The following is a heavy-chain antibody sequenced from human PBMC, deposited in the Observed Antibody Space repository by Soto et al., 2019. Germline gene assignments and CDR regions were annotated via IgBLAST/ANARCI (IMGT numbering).Heavy chain of an antibody. V-gene: IGHV1-69*12. CDR2: IIPMFGTA. Sequence: QVQLVQSGAEVKKPESSVKVSCKAPGGTFSTYAISWVRQAPGQGLEWMGGIIPMFGTANYAQRFQDRVTITAEESTKTVYMGLSSLRSEDTAVYFCASGIQLWLRRINNGYSGWGQGTLVTVSS. D-gene: IGHD5-18*01. CDR1: GGTFSTYA. J-gene: IGHJ4*02. CDR3: ASGIQLWLRRINNGYSG.